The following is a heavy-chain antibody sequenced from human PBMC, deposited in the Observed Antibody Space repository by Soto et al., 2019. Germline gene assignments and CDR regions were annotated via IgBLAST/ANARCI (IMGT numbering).Heavy chain of an antibody. CDR1: GFTFSSYS. Sequence: PGGSLRLSCAASGFTFSSYSMNWVRQAPGKGLEWVSSISSSSSYIYYADSVKGRFTISRDNAKNSLYLQMNSLRAEDTAVYYYARDLEGSGPSDAFDIWGQGTMVTVSS. CDR3: ARDLEGSGPSDAFDI. CDR2: ISSSSSYI. J-gene: IGHJ3*02. D-gene: IGHD2-15*01. V-gene: IGHV3-21*01.